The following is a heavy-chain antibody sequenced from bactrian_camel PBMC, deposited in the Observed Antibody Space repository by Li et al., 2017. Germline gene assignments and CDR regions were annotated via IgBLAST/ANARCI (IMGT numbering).Heavy chain of an antibody. CDR2: IYRGDSST. Sequence: HVQLVESGGGSVQAGGSLRLSCTISTRDSDNSYCMAWIRQTPGKEREGVARIYRGDSSTYYADSVKGRFTISQDNAKNTAYLQMNSLKPGDTATYYCAADRAERVGLKWWHPPAFGYWGQGTQVTV. CDR3: AADRAERVGLKWWHPPAFGY. CDR1: TRDSDNSYC. V-gene: IGHV3-3*01. D-gene: IGHD7*01. J-gene: IGHJ6*01.